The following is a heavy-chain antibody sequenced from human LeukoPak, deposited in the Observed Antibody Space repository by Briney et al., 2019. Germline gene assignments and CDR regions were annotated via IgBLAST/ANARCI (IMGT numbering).Heavy chain of an antibody. CDR3: AKDQALLWFGEMVGAFDI. D-gene: IGHD3-10*01. CDR2: IYSGGST. CDR1: EFTVSSNY. V-gene: IGHV3-66*01. Sequence: GGSLRLSCAASEFTVSSNYMSWVRQAPGKGLEWVSVIYSGGSTYYADSVKGRCTISRDNSKNTLYPQMNSLRAEDTAVYYCAKDQALLWFGEMVGAFDIWGQGTMVTVSS. J-gene: IGHJ3*02.